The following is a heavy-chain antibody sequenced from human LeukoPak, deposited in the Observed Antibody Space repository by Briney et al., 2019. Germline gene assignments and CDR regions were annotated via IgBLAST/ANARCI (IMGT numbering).Heavy chain of an antibody. CDR2: VIPIFGIA. CDR3: ARGYDSSGYYHSDFDY. D-gene: IGHD3-22*01. V-gene: IGHV1-69*04. CDR1: GGTFSSYA. Sequence: ASVKVSCKASGGTFSSYAISWVRQGPGQGLEWMGRVIPIFGIANSAQKFQSSVTLTADKSTTTAYMALSSLTSEDTAVYYCARGYDSSGYYHSDFDYWGQGTLVTVSS. J-gene: IGHJ4*02.